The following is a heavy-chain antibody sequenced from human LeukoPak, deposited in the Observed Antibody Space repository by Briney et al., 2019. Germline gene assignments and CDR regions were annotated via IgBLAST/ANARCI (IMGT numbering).Heavy chain of an antibody. CDR3: AKDWLAFGGVIAPDY. CDR2: ISGSGGNT. V-gene: IGHV3-23*01. CDR1: GFTFSSYA. Sequence: GGSLRLSCAASGFTFSSYAMSWVRQAPGKGLEWVSAISGSGGNTYYADSVKGRFTISRDNSKNTLYLQMNSLRAEDTAVYYCAKDWLAFGGVIAPDYWGQGTLVTVSS. J-gene: IGHJ4*02. D-gene: IGHD3-16*02.